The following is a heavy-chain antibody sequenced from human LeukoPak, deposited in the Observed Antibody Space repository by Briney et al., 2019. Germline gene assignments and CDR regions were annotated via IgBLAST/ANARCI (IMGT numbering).Heavy chain of an antibody. J-gene: IGHJ4*02. Sequence: PGGSLRLSCAASGFTFSSYGMHWVRQAPGKGLEWVAVISYDGSNKYYADSVKGRFTISRDNSKNTLYLQMNSLRAEDTAVYYCAKDRRLDYWGQGTLVTVSS. CDR3: AKDRRLDY. V-gene: IGHV3-30*18. CDR1: GFTFSSYG. CDR2: ISYDGSNK.